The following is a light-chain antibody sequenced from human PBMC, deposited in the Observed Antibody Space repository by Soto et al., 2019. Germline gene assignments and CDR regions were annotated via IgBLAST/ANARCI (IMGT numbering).Light chain of an antibody. CDR3: VSFTTSKSYV. CDR1: SSDVGAYIF. CDR2: DIT. V-gene: IGLV2-14*01. J-gene: IGLJ1*01. Sequence: LTQPASVSGSPGQSITISCTGTSSDVGAYIFVSWYQQYPGKAPKLMIYDITNRPSGVSNRFSGSKAGNTASLTISGLQAEDEADYYCVSFTTSKSYVFGTGTKVTVL.